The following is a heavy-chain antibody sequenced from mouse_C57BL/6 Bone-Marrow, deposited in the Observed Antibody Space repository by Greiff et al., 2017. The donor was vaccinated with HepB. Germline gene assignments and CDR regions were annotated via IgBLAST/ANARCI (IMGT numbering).Heavy chain of an antibody. CDR2: IDPENGDT. CDR1: GFNIKDDY. D-gene: IGHD2-5*01. V-gene: IGHV14-4*01. J-gene: IGHJ3*01. CDR3: TLYYSNYDAY. Sequence: EVHLVESGAELVRPGASVKLSCTASGFNIKDDYMHWVKQRPEQGLEWIGWIDPENGDTEYASKFQGKATITADTSSNTAYLQLSSLTSEDTAVYYCTLYYSNYDAYWGQGTLVTVSA.